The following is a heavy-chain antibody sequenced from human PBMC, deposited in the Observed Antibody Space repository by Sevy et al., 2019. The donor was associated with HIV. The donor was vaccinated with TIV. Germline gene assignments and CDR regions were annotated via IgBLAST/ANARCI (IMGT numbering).Heavy chain of an antibody. Sequence: APLKVSCKASGYTFTSYGISWVRQAPGQGLEWMGWISAYNGNTNYAQKLQGRVTMTTDTSTSTAYMELRSLRSDDTAVYYCARGGRGYCSGGSCYSFWYFDLWGRGTLVTVSS. CDR2: ISAYNGNT. CDR1: GYTFTSYG. V-gene: IGHV1-18*04. J-gene: IGHJ2*01. CDR3: ARGGRGYCSGGSCYSFWYFDL. D-gene: IGHD2-15*01.